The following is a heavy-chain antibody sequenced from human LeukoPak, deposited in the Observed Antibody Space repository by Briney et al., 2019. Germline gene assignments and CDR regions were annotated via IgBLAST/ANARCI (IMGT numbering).Heavy chain of an antibody. V-gene: IGHV3-74*01. CDR3: TRRGMALDAFDV. D-gene: IGHD3-16*01. CDR2: IYSDGITT. J-gene: IGHJ3*01. CDR1: GFTFSSYG. Sequence: GGSLRLSCAASGFTFSSYGMHWVRQAPGKGLVWVSRIYSDGITTNYADSVKGRFTISRDNAKNTLYLQMDSLRAEDTAVYYCTRRGMALDAFDVWGQGTMVTVSS.